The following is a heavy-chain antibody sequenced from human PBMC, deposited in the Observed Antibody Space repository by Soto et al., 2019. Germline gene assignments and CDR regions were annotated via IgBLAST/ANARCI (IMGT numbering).Heavy chain of an antibody. CDR3: ARADIVLVPAAIQSYYYYGMDV. J-gene: IGHJ6*02. V-gene: IGHV4-61*01. CDR2: IYYSGST. D-gene: IGHD2-2*01. Sequence: PSETLSLTCTVSGGSVSSGSYYWSWIRQPPGKGLEWIGYIYYSGSTNYNPSLKSRVTISVDTSKNQFSLKLSSVTAADTAVYYCARADIVLVPAAIQSYYYYGMDVWGQGTTVT. CDR1: GGSVSSGSYY.